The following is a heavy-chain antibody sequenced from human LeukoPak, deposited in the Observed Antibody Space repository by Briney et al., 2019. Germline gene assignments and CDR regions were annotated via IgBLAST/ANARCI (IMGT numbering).Heavy chain of an antibody. CDR3: ARRIRAVNQVAQHGDYFLFDP. CDR2: ISSSGSTT. J-gene: IGHJ5*02. D-gene: IGHD4-17*01. Sequence: KPGGSLRLSCAASELTFSDYYMSWIRQAPGKGLEWIAYISSSGSTTYYADSVKGRFTVSRDNAEKSLYLQMNSLRAEDTAVYYCARRIRAVNQVAQHGDYFLFDPWGQATLVTVSA. V-gene: IGHV3-11*01. CDR1: ELTFSDYY.